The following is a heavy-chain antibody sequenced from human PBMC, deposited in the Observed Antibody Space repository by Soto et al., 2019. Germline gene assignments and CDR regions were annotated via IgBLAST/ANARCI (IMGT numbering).Heavy chain of an antibody. V-gene: IGHV4-31*03. J-gene: IGHJ4*02. CDR1: GGSISSGGYY. D-gene: IGHD1-26*01. CDR2: VYYSGST. Sequence: LSLTCTVSGGSISSGGYYWSWIRQHPGNGLEWIGYVYYSGSTYYNPSRKSRVTISVDTSKNQFSLKLTSVTAADTAVYYCARVRGRGPFDEWGQGTLVTVSS. CDR3: ARVRGRGPFDE.